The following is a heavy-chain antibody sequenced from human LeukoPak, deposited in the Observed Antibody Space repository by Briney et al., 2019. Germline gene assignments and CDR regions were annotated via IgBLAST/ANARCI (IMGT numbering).Heavy chain of an antibody. CDR2: INSDGSNT. Sequence: PGGSLRLSCAASGYTFSSYWMHWVRQAPGKGLVWVSRINSDGSNTFYADSVKGRFTISRDNAKNTLYLQMNSLRDEDTAVYYCARDYYGTVDYWGQGTLVTVSS. J-gene: IGHJ4*02. D-gene: IGHD1-26*01. CDR1: GYTFSSYW. V-gene: IGHV3-74*01. CDR3: ARDYYGTVDY.